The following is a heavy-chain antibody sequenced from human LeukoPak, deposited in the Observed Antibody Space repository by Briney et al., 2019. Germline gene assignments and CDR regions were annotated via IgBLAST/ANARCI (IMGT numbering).Heavy chain of an antibody. CDR2: ISSSGSSI. CDR1: GFTFSDYY. CDR3: ARVCSNTSCWGAFDI. V-gene: IGHV3-11*04. Sequence: GGSLRLSCAASGFTFSDYYMNWIRQAPGKGLEWVSYISSSGSSIYYTDSVKGRFTSSRDNAKNSLYLQMNSLRAKDTAVYYCARVCSNTSCWGAFDIWGQGTMVTVSS. D-gene: IGHD2-2*01. J-gene: IGHJ3*02.